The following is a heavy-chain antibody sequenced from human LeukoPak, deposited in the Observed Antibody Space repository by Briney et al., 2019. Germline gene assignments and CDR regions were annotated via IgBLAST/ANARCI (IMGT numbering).Heavy chain of an antibody. CDR2: IWYDGSNK. CDR3: ARVNSERGGDPGDFDY. J-gene: IGHJ4*02. Sequence: GGSLRLSCAASGFTFSSYGMHWVRQAPGKGLEWVAVIWYDGSNKYYADSVKGRFTISRDNSKNTLYLQMNSLRAEDTAVYYCARVNSERGGDPGDFDYWGQGTLVTVSS. CDR1: GFTFSSYG. D-gene: IGHD2-21*02. V-gene: IGHV3-33*01.